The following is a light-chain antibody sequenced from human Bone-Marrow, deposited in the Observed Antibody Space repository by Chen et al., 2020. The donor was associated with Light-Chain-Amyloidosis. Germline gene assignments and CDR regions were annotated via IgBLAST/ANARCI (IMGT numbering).Light chain of an antibody. Sequence: QSALTQPASVSGSPGQSITISCTGTSSDVGGDNHVSWYQQHPDKAPKLMIYEVTNRPSWVPDRCSGSTSDNTASLTISGLQTEDEADYFCSSYNITNTLVFGSGTRVTVL. CDR3: SSYNITNTLV. V-gene: IGLV2-14*01. J-gene: IGLJ1*01. CDR2: EVT. CDR1: SSDVGGDNH.